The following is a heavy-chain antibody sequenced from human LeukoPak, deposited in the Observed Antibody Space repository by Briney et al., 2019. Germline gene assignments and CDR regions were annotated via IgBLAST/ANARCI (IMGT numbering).Heavy chain of an antibody. V-gene: IGHV3-23*01. J-gene: IGHJ6*03. CDR3: ARKVMPTIRGGYYYYYMDV. CDR1: GFTFSSYA. CDR2: ISGSGVST. D-gene: IGHD5-24*01. Sequence: GGSLRLSCAASGFTFSSYAMTWVRQAPGKGLEWVSSISGSGVSTNYADSVKGRFTISRDNSKNTLFLQLNSLRAEDTAVYYLARKVMPTIRGGYYYYYMDVGEKGTTATVP.